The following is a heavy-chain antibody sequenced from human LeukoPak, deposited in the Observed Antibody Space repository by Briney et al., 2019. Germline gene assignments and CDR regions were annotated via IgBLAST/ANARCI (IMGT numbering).Heavy chain of an antibody. CDR1: GFTFSSYW. D-gene: IGHD3-3*01. V-gene: IGHV3-74*01. Sequence: PGGSLRPSCAASGFTFSSYWMHWVRQAPGKGLVWVSRINSDGSSTSYADSVKGRFTISRDNAKNTLYLQMNSLRAEDTAVYYCARVPMTYYDFWSGYYLDAPFDYWGQGTLVTVSS. CDR3: ARVPMTYYDFWSGYYLDAPFDY. J-gene: IGHJ4*02. CDR2: INSDGSST.